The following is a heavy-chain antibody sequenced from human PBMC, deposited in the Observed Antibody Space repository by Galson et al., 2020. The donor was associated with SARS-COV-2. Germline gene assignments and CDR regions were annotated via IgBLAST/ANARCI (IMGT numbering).Heavy chain of an antibody. D-gene: IGHD3-9*01. CDR2: VSYEGDKT. J-gene: IGHJ5*01. Sequence: GGSLRLSCAASGFLFSAYPMHWVRQAPGKGLEWVAVVSYEGDKTHYADSVKGRFVVSRDNSKNTMDLQMNSLTAEDTAIYFCAKALDWPLARFDSWGQGTLVIVSS. V-gene: IGHV3-30*09. CDR3: AKALDWPLARFDS. CDR1: GFLFSAYP.